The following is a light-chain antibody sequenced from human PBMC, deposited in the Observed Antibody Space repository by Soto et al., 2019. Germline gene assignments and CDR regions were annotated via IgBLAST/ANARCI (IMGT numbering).Light chain of an antibody. CDR1: HSLSNNIY. CDR3: THYGKYPQK. J-gene: IGKJ1*01. Sequence: EVFVRDAPVALSLSPLERATLSCRAIHSLSNNIYLSGYQQKPGQAPRLLIYGASRRATGIPNRFSGSGSGTDFTLTITRLEPEAFEVYSCTHYGKYPQKFGKGNXVDLK. V-gene: IGKV3-20*01. CDR2: GAS.